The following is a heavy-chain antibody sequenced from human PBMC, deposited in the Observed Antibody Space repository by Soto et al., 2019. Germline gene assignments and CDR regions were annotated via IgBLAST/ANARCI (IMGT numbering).Heavy chain of an antibody. J-gene: IGHJ4*02. CDR2: ISGSGDST. Sequence: EVQLLESGGGLVQPGGSLRLSCAASGFTFSNYAMSWVRQAPGKGLEWVSVISGSGDSTYYADSVKGRFTISRDNSKNTLYLKMNSLRAEDTAVYYCAKRGSGSYYVVWGQGTLVTVSS. D-gene: IGHD3-10*01. CDR1: GFTFSNYA. V-gene: IGHV3-23*01. CDR3: AKRGSGSYYVV.